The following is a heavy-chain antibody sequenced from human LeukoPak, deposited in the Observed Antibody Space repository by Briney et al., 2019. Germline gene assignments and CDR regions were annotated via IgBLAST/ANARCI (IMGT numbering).Heavy chain of an antibody. CDR1: GGSIGNFY. CDR3: ARGENYYDSSDI. V-gene: IGHV4-59*01. J-gene: IGHJ3*02. D-gene: IGHD3-22*01. CDR2: IYYSGST. Sequence: SETLSLTCTVSGGSIGNFYWNWIRQPPGKGLEWIGYIYYSGSTNYNPSLKSRVTISVDTSKNQFSLKLSSVTAADTAVYYCARGENYYDSSDIWGQGTMVTVSS.